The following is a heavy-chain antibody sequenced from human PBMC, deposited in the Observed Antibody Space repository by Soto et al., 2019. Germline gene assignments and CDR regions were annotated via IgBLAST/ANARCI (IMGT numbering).Heavy chain of an antibody. Sequence: QLQLQESGPGLVKPSETLSLTCTVSGGSISSSSYYWGWIRQPPGKGLEWIGSIYYSGSTYYNPSLKSRVTISVDTSKNQFSLKLSSVTAADTAVYYCARPGRKRSAAAGISPAFWYFDLWGRGTLVTVSS. CDR2: IYYSGST. J-gene: IGHJ2*01. V-gene: IGHV4-39*01. D-gene: IGHD6-13*01. CDR1: GGSISSSSYY. CDR3: ARPGRKRSAAAGISPAFWYFDL.